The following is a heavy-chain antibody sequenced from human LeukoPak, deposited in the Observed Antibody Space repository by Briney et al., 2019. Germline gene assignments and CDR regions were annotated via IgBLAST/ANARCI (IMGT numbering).Heavy chain of an antibody. CDR1: GFTFSSYA. CDR2: ISGSGGST. J-gene: IGHJ4*02. CDR3: AKDLGYDILTGPGL. D-gene: IGHD3-9*01. V-gene: IGHV3-23*01. Sequence: GGSLRLSCAASGFTFSSYAMSWVRQAPGKGLEWVSAISGSGGSTYYADSVKGRFTISRDNSKNTLYLQMNSVRAEDTAVYYCAKDLGYDILTGPGLWGQGTLVTVSS.